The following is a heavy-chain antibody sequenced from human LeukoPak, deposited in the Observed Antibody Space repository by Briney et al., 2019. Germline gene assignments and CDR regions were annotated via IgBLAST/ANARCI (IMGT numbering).Heavy chain of an antibody. CDR1: GGSFSGYY. CDR3: ARGNYLGVDY. Sequence: PSETLSLTCAVYGGSFSGYYWSWIRQPPGKGLEWIGEINHSGSTYYNPSLKSRVTISVDTSKNQFSLKLSSVTAADTAVYYCARGNYLGVDYWGQGTLVTVSS. D-gene: IGHD1-7*01. J-gene: IGHJ4*02. V-gene: IGHV4-34*01. CDR2: INHSGST.